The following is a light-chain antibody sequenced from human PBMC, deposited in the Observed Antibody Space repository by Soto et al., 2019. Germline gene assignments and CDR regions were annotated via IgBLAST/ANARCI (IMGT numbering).Light chain of an antibody. CDR2: STS. V-gene: IGKV3-20*01. CDR3: QQYGSSPPT. J-gene: IGKJ1*01. Sequence: EIVLTQSPGTLSLSPGERATLSCRASQSVTNGNLAWYQQKPGQAPRLFIYSTSGRATGIPDRFSGSGSGTDFTLTISRLEPEDFAVYYCQQYGSSPPTFGQGTKVEIK. CDR1: QSVTNGN.